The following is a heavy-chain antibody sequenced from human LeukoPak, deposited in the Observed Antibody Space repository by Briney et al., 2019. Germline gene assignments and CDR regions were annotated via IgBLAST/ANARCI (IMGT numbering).Heavy chain of an antibody. V-gene: IGHV3-30*18. J-gene: IGHJ1*01. CDR2: RSDDGSAQ. D-gene: IGHD3-22*01. Sequence: GGSLRLSCAASGFSVTTSYMSWVRQAPGKGLEWVAVRSDDGSAQHYANSVRGRFTISRDNSKNTLSLQMNSLRPEDTAMYFCAKDRDPYSSGTWDSWGQGTLVIVSS. CDR3: AKDRDPYSSGTWDS. CDR1: GFSVTTSY.